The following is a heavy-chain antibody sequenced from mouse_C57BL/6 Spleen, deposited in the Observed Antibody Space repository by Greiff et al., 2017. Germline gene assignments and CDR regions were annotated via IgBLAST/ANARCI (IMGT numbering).Heavy chain of an antibody. CDR2: INPNNGGT. J-gene: IGHJ1*03. CDR1: GYTFTDYY. Sequence: EVQLQQSGPELVKPGASVKISCKASGYTFTDYYMNWVKPSHGKSLEWIGDINPNNGGTSYNQKFKGKATLTVDKSSSTAYMELRSLTSEDSAVYYSARDGYFEVWGTGTTVTVSS. V-gene: IGHV1-26*01. CDR3: ARDGYFEV.